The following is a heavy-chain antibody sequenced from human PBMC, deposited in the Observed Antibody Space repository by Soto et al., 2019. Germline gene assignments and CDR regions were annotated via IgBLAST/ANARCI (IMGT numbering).Heavy chain of an antibody. CDR2: IIPIFGTA. J-gene: IGHJ3*02. Sequence: ASVKVSCKASAGISSSYDISWGRQAPGQGLEWMGGIIPIFGTANYAQKFQRGVTITADESTITAYMELRDLRAEDTAVYYCARSRTQHGGSFWGYAFDIWGQGTMVTVSS. D-gene: IGHD1-26*01. CDR1: AGISSSYD. V-gene: IGHV1-69*13. CDR3: ARSRTQHGGSFWGYAFDI.